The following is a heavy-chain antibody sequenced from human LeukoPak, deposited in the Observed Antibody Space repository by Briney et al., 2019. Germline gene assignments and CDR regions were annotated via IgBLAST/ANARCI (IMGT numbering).Heavy chain of an antibody. J-gene: IGHJ3*02. CDR1: GYTFSGYG. CDR3: ARVHYYDSSGYYYGASDI. Sequence: ASVKVSCKASGYTFSGYGISWVRQAPGQGLEWMGWISAYNGNTNYAQKLQGRVTMTTDTSTSTAYMELRSLRSDDTAVYYCARVHYYDSSGYYYGASDIWGQGTMVTVSS. V-gene: IGHV1-18*01. D-gene: IGHD3-22*01. CDR2: ISAYNGNT.